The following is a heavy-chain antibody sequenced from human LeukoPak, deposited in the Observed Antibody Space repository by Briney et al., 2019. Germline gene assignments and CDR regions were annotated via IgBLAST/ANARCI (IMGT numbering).Heavy chain of an antibody. D-gene: IGHD3-9*01. CDR1: GFTFSRYT. J-gene: IGHJ4*02. Sequence: GGSLRLSCAASGFTFSRYTMNWVRQAPGKGLEWVSSITSSSSYIYYAGSVKGRFTISRDNAKNSLSLQMNSLRAEDTAVYYCARDQGYDILTGANQGIDYWGQGTLVTVSS. V-gene: IGHV3-21*01. CDR3: ARDQGYDILTGANQGIDY. CDR2: ITSSSSYI.